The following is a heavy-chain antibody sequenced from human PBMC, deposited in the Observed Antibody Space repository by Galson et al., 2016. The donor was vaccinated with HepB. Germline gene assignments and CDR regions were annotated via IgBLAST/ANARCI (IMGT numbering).Heavy chain of an antibody. D-gene: IGHD6-25*01. CDR1: GYTFITYT. J-gene: IGHJ5*02. V-gene: IGHV1-3*04. Sequence: SVKVSCKASGYTFITYTMHWVRQAPGQRLEWMGWINTANGNTKYSQKFQGRVTITRDTSASTVYMELSSLSSEDTAIYYCARSPPPYIAAAARGYWFDPWGQGTLVTVSS. CDR2: INTANGNT. CDR3: ARSPPPYIAAAARGYWFDP.